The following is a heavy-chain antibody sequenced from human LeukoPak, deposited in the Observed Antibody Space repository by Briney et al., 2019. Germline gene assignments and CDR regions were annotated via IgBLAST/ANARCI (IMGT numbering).Heavy chain of an antibody. CDR3: AKDLYGDYGWNFDY. D-gene: IGHD4-17*01. Sequence: QPGRSPRLSCAASGFTFSSYGMHWVRQAPGKGLEWVAVISYDGSNKYYADSVKGRFTISRDNSKNTLYLQMNSLRAEDTAVYYCAKDLYGDYGWNFDYWGQGTLVTVSS. J-gene: IGHJ4*02. CDR2: ISYDGSNK. V-gene: IGHV3-30*18. CDR1: GFTFSSYG.